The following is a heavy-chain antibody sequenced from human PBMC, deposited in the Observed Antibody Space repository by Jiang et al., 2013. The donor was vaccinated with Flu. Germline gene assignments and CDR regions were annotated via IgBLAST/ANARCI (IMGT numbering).Heavy chain of an antibody. CDR1: GYTFTGYY. Sequence: GAEVKKPGASVKVSCKASGYTFTGYYMHWVRQAPGQGLEWMGWINPNSGGTNYAQKFQGRVTMTRDTSISTAYMELSRLRSDDTAVYYCARERRGCSGGSCYSGNYYYGMDVWGQGTTVTVSS. CDR2: INPNSGGT. D-gene: IGHD2-15*01. V-gene: IGHV1-2*02. J-gene: IGHJ6*02. CDR3: ARERRGCSGGSCYSGNYYYGMDV.